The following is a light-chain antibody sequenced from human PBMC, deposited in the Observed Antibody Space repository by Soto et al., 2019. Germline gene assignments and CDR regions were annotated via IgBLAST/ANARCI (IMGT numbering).Light chain of an antibody. Sequence: EILLTQSPATLSVSPGEGATLSCRASQSLSSNLAWYQQKPGQAPRLLIYGASTRATGIPARFSGSGSGTEFTLTISSLQSEDFAVYYCQQYNNWPRTFGQGTKVDIK. CDR3: QQYNNWPRT. CDR1: QSLSSN. J-gene: IGKJ1*01. CDR2: GAS. V-gene: IGKV3-15*01.